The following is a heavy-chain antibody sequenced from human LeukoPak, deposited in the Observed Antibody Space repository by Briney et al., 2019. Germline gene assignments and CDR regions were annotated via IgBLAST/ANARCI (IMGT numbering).Heavy chain of an antibody. CDR3: ASTKWLARFDY. D-gene: IGHD6-19*01. Sequence: PGGSLRLSCAAPGFTFSSYWMHWVRQAPGKGLVWVSRINSDGSSTSYADSVEGRFTISRDNAKNTLYLQMNSLRAEDTAVYYCASTKWLARFDYWGQGTLVTVSS. CDR1: GFTFSSYW. V-gene: IGHV3-74*01. CDR2: INSDGSST. J-gene: IGHJ4*02.